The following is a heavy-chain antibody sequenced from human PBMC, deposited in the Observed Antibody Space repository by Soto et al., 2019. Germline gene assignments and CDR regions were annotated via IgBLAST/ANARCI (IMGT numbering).Heavy chain of an antibody. J-gene: IGHJ4*02. D-gene: IGHD6-19*01. Sequence: QVLLPESGPGLVQPSGTLSLSCVVSGVSIGSNYYWGWVRQPPGKGLEWLGDMSHIGSVNYNPYLKSRVTISMDKSQNQFSLKLDSMTAADTAVYCCARSLGWYAVDYWGQGTRVIVSS. CDR3: ARSLGWYAVDY. CDR2: MSHIGSV. CDR1: GVSIGSNYY. V-gene: IGHV4-4*01.